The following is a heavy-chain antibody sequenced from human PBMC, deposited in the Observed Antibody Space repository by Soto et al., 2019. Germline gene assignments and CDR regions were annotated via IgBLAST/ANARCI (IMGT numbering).Heavy chain of an antibody. Sequence: QVQLQQWGAGLLKPSETLSLTCAVYGGSFSGYYWSWIRQPPGKGLEWIGEINHSGSTNYNPSLKSRVTISVDTSNNQFALKLSSVTAADTAVYSCARYSRGYSYGSDAFDIWGQGTMVTVSS. CDR1: GGSFSGYY. CDR3: ARYSRGYSYGSDAFDI. CDR2: INHSGST. J-gene: IGHJ3*02. D-gene: IGHD5-18*01. V-gene: IGHV4-34*01.